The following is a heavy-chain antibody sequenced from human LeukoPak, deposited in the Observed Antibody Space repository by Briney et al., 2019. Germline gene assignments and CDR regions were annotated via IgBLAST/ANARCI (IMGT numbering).Heavy chain of an antibody. Sequence: ASVKVSCKASGYTFTSYGISWVRQAPGQGLEWMGWISAYNGNTNYAQKLQGRVTMTTDTSTSTAYMELRSLRSDDTAVYYCASDTVTNYGGDGMDVWGQGTTVTVSS. D-gene: IGHD4-17*01. J-gene: IGHJ6*02. CDR1: GYTFTSYG. V-gene: IGHV1-18*01. CDR2: ISAYNGNT. CDR3: ASDTVTNYGGDGMDV.